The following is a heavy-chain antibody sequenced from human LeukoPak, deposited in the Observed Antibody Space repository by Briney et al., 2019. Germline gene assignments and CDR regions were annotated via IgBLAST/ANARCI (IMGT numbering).Heavy chain of an antibody. CDR2: IFYRGST. V-gene: IGHV4-59*08. CDR1: GYSISSYY. D-gene: IGHD3-16*01. CDR3: ARGGAGSSYNWFDP. J-gene: IGHJ5*02. Sequence: SETLSLTCTVSGYSISSYYWNWIRQSPGKGLEWIGNIFYRGSTNYNPSLKSRVTISVDTSKNQFSLKLSSVTAADTAVYYCARGGAGSSYNWFDPWGQGTLVTVSS.